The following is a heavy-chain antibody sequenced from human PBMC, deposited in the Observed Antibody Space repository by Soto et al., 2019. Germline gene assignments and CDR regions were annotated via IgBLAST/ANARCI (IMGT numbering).Heavy chain of an antibody. Sequence: PGGSLRLSCAASGFTFSSYAMSWVRQAPGKGLEWVSAISGSGGSTYYADSVKGRFTISRDNSKNTLYLQMNSLRAEDTAVYYCAKVGATTRYYYYCGMDVWGQGTTVTVSS. CDR3: AKVGATTRYYYYCGMDV. V-gene: IGHV3-23*01. CDR1: GFTFSSYA. J-gene: IGHJ6*02. CDR2: ISGSGGST. D-gene: IGHD1-26*01.